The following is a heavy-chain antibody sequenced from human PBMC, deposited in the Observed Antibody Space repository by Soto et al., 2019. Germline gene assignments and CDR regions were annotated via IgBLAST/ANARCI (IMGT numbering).Heavy chain of an antibody. CDR3: ATSGSYSQYFDY. D-gene: IGHD1-26*01. CDR2: ISGSGGST. V-gene: IGHV3-23*01. CDR1: GFTFSSYA. Sequence: EVQLLESGGGLVQPGGSQRLSCAASGFTFSSYAMSWVRQAPGKGLEWVSAISGSGGSTYYADSVKGRFTISRDNSKNTLYLQMNSLRAEDTAVYYCATSGSYSQYFDYWGQGTLVTVSS. J-gene: IGHJ4*02.